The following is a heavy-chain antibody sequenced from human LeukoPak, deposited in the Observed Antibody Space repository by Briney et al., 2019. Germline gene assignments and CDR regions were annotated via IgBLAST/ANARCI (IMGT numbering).Heavy chain of an antibody. D-gene: IGHD4-11*01. CDR3: AKLPLQDYRGNWFDP. Sequence: PGGSLRLSCAASGFTFSSYAMSWVRQAPGKGLEWVSAISGSGGSTYYADSVNGRFTISRDNSKNTLYLQMNSLRAEDTAVYYCAKLPLQDYRGNWFDPWGQGTLVTVSS. CDR1: GFTFSSYA. CDR2: ISGSGGST. J-gene: IGHJ5*02. V-gene: IGHV3-23*01.